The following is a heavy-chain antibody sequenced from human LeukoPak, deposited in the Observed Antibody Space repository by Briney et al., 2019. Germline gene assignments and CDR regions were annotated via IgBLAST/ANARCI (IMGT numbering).Heavy chain of an antibody. J-gene: IGHJ4*02. CDR2: IYRDGNG. CDR1: GFTVSTSY. Sequence: AGGSLRLSCAASGFTVSTSYMNWVXQAPGRGLEWVSIIYRDGNGYYADSVKGRFTISRDNAKNTLDLQMSSLRAEDTAVYYCAXVDCSGGSCYFDYWGQGTLVTVSS. D-gene: IGHD2-15*01. V-gene: IGHV3-66*01. CDR3: AXVDCSGGSCYFDY.